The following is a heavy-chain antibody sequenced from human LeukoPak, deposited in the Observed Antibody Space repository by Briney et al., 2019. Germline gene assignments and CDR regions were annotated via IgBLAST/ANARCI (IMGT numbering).Heavy chain of an antibody. V-gene: IGHV4-59*01. CDR2: IYYSGTT. J-gene: IGHJ6*03. D-gene: IGHD4-17*01. Sequence: SETLSLTCTVSGGAISSYYWSWIRQPPGKGLDWIGYIYYSGTTKYNPSLKSRVTISVDTSKNQFSLKLSSVTAADTAVYYCARVVDYGDYGSPGYYYYMDVWGKGTTVTVSS. CDR3: ARVVDYGDYGSPGYYYYMDV. CDR1: GGAISSYY.